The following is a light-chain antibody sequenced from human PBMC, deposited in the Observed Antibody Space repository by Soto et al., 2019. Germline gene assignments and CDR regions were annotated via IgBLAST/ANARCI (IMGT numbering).Light chain of an antibody. J-gene: IGKJ1*01. CDR3: QQYNNLPRT. V-gene: IGKV3-15*01. Sequence: EIVMTQSPATLSVSPGERATLSCRASQSVSSNLAWYQQKPGQAPRLLIFGAATRATGISARFSGSRSGTEFTLTISSLQSEDFAVYYCQQYNNLPRTFGQGTKVEIK. CDR2: GAA. CDR1: QSVSSN.